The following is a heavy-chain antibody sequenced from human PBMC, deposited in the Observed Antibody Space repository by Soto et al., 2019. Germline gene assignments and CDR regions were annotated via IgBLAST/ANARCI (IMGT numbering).Heavy chain of an antibody. CDR1: GYTFTGYY. V-gene: IGHV1-2*02. CDR3: ARDLGRVVPAASDGMVV. J-gene: IGHJ6*02. Sequence: QVQLVQSGAEVKKPGASVKVSCKASGYTFTGYYMHWVRQAPGQGLEWMGWINPNSGGTNYAQKFQGRVTMTRDTSISTAYMELSRLTSHDTAVYYCARDLGRVVPAASDGMVVWGQGTTVTVSS. D-gene: IGHD2-2*01. CDR2: INPNSGGT.